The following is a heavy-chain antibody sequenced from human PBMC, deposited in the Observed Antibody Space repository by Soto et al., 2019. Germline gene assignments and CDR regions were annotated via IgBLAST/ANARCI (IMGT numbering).Heavy chain of an antibody. CDR2: ISLYSDGT. V-gene: IGHV1-18*01. D-gene: IGHD2-2*01. Sequence: QVQLVQSGGEVKRPGASVKVSCKTSGYTFSNYGITWVRQAPGQPLEWLGWISLYSDGTNYAQKFQGRVSMTTDTATTTACMARTSLRSDDTAVYSCASVVPGAEAGFGPWGQGTLVTVSS. J-gene: IGHJ5*02. CDR1: GYTFSNYG. CDR3: ASVVPGAEAGFGP.